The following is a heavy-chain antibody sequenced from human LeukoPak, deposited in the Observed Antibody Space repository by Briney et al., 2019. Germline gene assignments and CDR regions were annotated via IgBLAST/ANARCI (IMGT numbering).Heavy chain of an antibody. CDR2: ISGSGGST. J-gene: IGHJ4*02. Sequence: GGSLRLSCAASGFTFSSYAMSWVRQAPGKGLEWVSAISGSGGSTYYADSVKGRFTISRDNPKNTLYLQMNSLRAEDTAVYYCAKGGVGYSYGFFDYWGQGTLVTVSS. V-gene: IGHV3-23*01. D-gene: IGHD5-18*01. CDR3: AKGGVGYSYGFFDY. CDR1: GFTFSSYA.